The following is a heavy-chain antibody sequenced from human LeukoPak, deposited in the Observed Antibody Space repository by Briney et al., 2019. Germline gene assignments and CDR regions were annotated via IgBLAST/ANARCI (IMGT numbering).Heavy chain of an antibody. V-gene: IGHV3-74*01. CDR2: ISPGGSSA. Sequence: GGSLRLSCAASGFTFSSYLMHWVRQAPGKGLVGVSPISPGGSSALYADSVKGRFTISRDDSEKTLYLQMNSLKTEDTAVYYCTGDTNTDSQYYWGQGTLVTVSS. D-gene: IGHD2-8*01. J-gene: IGHJ4*02. CDR1: GFTFSSYL. CDR3: TGDTNTDSQYY.